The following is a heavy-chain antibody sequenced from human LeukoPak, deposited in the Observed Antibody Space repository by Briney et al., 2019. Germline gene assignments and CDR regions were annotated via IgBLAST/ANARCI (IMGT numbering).Heavy chain of an antibody. CDR3: ARGLHKYDDFWSGYNPLDY. Sequence: SETLSFTCGVYGGSFSGYYWSWIRQPPGKGLEWIGEINHSGGTNYNPSLKSRVTISLDTSKNQLSLKLSSVTAADTAVYYCARGLHKYDDFWSGYNPLDYWGQGTLVSVSS. CDR1: GGSFSGYY. J-gene: IGHJ4*02. D-gene: IGHD3-3*01. CDR2: INHSGGT. V-gene: IGHV4-34*01.